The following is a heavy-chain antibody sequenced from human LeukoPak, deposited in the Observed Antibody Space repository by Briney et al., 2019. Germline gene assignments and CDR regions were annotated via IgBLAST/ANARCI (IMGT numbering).Heavy chain of an antibody. V-gene: IGHV3-15*07. CDR1: GFTFSNAW. Sequence: TGGSLRLSCAASGFTFSNAWMNWVRQAPGKGLEWVGRIKSKTDGGTTDHAAPVKGRFTISRDDSKNTLYLQMNSLKTEDTAVYYCAKDKRRSSWYEIYYFDYWGQGTLVTVSS. J-gene: IGHJ4*02. CDR2: IKSKTDGGTT. CDR3: AKDKRRSSWYEIYYFDY. D-gene: IGHD6-13*01.